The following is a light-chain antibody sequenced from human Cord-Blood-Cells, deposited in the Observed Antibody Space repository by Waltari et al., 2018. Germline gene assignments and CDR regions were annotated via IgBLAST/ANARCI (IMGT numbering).Light chain of an antibody. CDR2: YVS. J-gene: IGLJ3*02. CDR3: SSYTSSSTWV. CDR1: SSDVGGYNH. V-gene: IGLV2-14*01. Sequence: QSALTPPAPVSGSPGQSLTLSCTGTSSDVGGYNHVSWYQQHPGKAPKLMIYYVSNRPSGVSNRFSGSKSGNTASLTISGLQAEDEADYYCSSYTSSSTWVFGGGTKLTVL.